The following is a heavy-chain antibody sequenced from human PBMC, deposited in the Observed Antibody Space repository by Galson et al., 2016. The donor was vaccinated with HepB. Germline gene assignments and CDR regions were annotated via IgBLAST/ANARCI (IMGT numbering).Heavy chain of an antibody. D-gene: IGHD1-26*01. CDR2: IVPIFSRT. CDR3: ARDWELRGKYYHSRIEV. Sequence: SVKVSCKASGGTFSSYAISWVRQAPGQGLEWMGGIVPIFSRTNYAQKFQGRVTITVDASTSSAYMDLSNLISDDTAGYYCARDWELRGKYYHSRIEVWGQGTTVTVSS. CDR1: GGTFSSYA. V-gene: IGHV1-69*13. J-gene: IGHJ6*02.